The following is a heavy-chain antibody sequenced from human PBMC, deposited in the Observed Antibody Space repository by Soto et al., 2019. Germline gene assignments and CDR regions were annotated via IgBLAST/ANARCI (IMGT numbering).Heavy chain of an antibody. CDR3: ARGRGRITIFGVVIEGPSDY. J-gene: IGHJ4*02. CDR1: GGTFSSYA. Sequence: SVKVSCKASGGTFSSYAISWVRQAPGQGLEWMGGIIPIFGTANYAQKFQGRVTITADESTSTAYMELSSLRSEDTAVYYCARGRGRITIFGVVIEGPSDYWGQGTLVTVSS. V-gene: IGHV1-69*13. CDR2: IIPIFGTA. D-gene: IGHD3-3*01.